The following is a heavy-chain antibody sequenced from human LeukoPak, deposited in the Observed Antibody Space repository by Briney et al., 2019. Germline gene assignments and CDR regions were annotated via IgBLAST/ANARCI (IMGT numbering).Heavy chain of an antibody. Sequence: PGGSLRLSCAASAFTVSDYYMSWIRQAPGKGLEWVSYISASGSSIYYADSVKGRFTISRDNAKNSLYLQMNSLTTEDTAVYYCASEYCTNGVCYNPWGQGTLVTVSS. CDR1: AFTVSDYY. J-gene: IGHJ5*02. V-gene: IGHV3-11*01. CDR3: ASEYCTNGVCYNP. CDR2: ISASGSSI. D-gene: IGHD2-8*01.